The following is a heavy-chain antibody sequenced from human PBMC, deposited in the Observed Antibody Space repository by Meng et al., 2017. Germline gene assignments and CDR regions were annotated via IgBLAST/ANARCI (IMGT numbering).Heavy chain of an antibody. J-gene: IGHJ4*02. V-gene: IGHV7-4-1*02. CDR2: INTNTGNP. Sequence: VNLGQCGSELKNPGASVKVSCKPSGYTFTSYAMNWVRQAPGQGLEWMGWINTNTGNPTYAQGFTGRFVFSLDTSVSTAYLQISSLKAEDTAVYYCARENRWEPPDYWGQGTLVTVSS. CDR1: GYTFTSYA. D-gene: IGHD1-26*01. CDR3: ARENRWEPPDY.